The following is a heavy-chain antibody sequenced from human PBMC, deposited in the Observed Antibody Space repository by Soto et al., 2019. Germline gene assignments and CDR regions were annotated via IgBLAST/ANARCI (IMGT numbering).Heavy chain of an antibody. CDR2: IYSGGNT. CDR3: TRRPGS. V-gene: IGHV3-66*01. D-gene: IGHD7-27*01. Sequence: EVQLVESGGGLVQPGESLRLSCAASGFTVSNNYMSWVRQAPGMGLEWVSFIYSGGNTYYAVSVKGRFTISRDKSKNTLYLQMNNLRVEDTAVYYCTRRPGSWGQGTLVTVSS. CDR1: GFTVSNNY. J-gene: IGHJ5*02.